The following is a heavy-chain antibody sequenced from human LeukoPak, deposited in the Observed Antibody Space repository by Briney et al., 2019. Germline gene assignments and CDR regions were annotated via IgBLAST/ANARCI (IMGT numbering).Heavy chain of an antibody. V-gene: IGHV3-48*04. CDR3: ARDRGLVATNADYYMDV. J-gene: IGHJ6*03. CDR1: GFTFSAYC. Sequence: GGSLRLSCAASGFTFSAYCMTWVRQAPGKGLEWISYISGTSGTIYYADSLKGRFTISRDNAKNSLYLQMNSLRAEDTAVYYCARDRGLVATNADYYMDVWGKGTTVTVSS. D-gene: IGHD5-12*01. CDR2: ISGTSGTI.